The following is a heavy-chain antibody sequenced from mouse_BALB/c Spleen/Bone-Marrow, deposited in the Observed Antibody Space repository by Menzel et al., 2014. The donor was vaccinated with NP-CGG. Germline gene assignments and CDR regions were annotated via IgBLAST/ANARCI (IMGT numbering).Heavy chain of an antibody. V-gene: IGHV1S81*02. CDR3: TRLPH. Sequence: VQRVESGAGLVKPGSSVTLSCKASGYTFTSYYMYWVKQRPGQGLEWIGEINPSNGGTNFNEEFKSRATLTVDKSSSTAYMQLSSLTSEDSAVYYCTRLPHWGQGTSVTVSS. D-gene: IGHD5-1*01. J-gene: IGHJ4*01. CDR1: GYTFTSYY. CDR2: INPSNGGT.